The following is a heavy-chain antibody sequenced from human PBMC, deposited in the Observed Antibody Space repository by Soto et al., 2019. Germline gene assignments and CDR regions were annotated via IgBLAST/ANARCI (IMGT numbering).Heavy chain of an antibody. J-gene: IGHJ6*02. Sequence: QTGGSLRLSCVVSGFTFSTHAMSWVRQAPGKGLEWVSTFSGSGGNIYYAESVKGRLTISRDDSKNTLYLQMNSLRVEDTAVYYCAKDPPWTVGPLAMDVWGQGTTVTVSS. D-gene: IGHD2-2*01. CDR3: AKDPPWTVGPLAMDV. V-gene: IGHV3-23*01. CDR1: GFTFSTHA. CDR2: FSGSGGNI.